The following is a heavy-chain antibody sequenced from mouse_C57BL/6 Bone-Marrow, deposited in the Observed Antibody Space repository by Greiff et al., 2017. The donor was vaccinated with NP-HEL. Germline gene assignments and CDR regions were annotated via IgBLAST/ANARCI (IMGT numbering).Heavy chain of an antibody. D-gene: IGHD2-3*01. CDR3: ARGVMDGLDY. J-gene: IGHJ2*01. CDR2: IDPSDSYT. V-gene: IGHV1-59*01. Sequence: QVQLKQPGAELVRPGTSVKLSCKASGYTFTSYWMHWVKQRPGQGLEWIGVIDPSDSYTNYNQKFKGKATLTVDTSSSTAYMQLSSLTSEDSAVYYCARGVMDGLDYWGQGTTLTVSS. CDR1: GYTFTSYW.